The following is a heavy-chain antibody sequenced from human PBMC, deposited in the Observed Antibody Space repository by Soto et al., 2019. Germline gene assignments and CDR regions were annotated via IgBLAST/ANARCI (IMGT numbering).Heavy chain of an antibody. V-gene: IGHV4-4*07. Sequence: TSETLSLTCSVSGGTISGYYWTWIRQPAGKGLEWIGRIYSSGNTKYNPSLQSRVTMSLDTSNNQFSLRLTFVTAADTAVYYCARGQRFSDWFDPWGQGTLVTVS. CDR1: GGTISGYY. J-gene: IGHJ5*02. CDR3: ARGQRFSDWFDP. D-gene: IGHD3-3*01. CDR2: IYSSGNT.